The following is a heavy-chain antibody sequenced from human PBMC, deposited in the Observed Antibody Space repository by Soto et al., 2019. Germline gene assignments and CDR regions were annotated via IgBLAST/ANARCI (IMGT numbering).Heavy chain of an antibody. CDR3: ARVGKRITMVRGVVDGMDV. Sequence: SETLSLTCAVYGGSFSGYYLTWIRQPPGKGLEWIGEINHSGSTNYNPSLNSRVTISVDTSKNQFSLKLSSVTAADTAVYYCARVGKRITMVRGVVDGMDVWGQGTTVT. CDR1: GGSFSGYY. J-gene: IGHJ6*02. V-gene: IGHV4-34*01. D-gene: IGHD3-10*01. CDR2: INHSGST.